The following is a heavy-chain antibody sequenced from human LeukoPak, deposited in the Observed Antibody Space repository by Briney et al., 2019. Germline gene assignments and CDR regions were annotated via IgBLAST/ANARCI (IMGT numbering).Heavy chain of an antibody. V-gene: IGHV3-30*02. Sequence: SGGSLRLSCAASGFTFSTSGMHWVRQAPGKGLEWVAFIRYDGSNTYYADSVKGRFTISRDNSKNTVFLQMNSLRGEDAALYYCTSDGRRSGSYPNYFDHWGQGTLVTVSS. J-gene: IGHJ4*02. CDR3: TSDGRRSGSYPNYFDH. CDR1: GFTFSTSG. CDR2: IRYDGSNT. D-gene: IGHD3-16*02.